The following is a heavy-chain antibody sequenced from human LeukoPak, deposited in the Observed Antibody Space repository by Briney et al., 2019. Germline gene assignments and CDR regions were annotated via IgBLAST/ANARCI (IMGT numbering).Heavy chain of an antibody. CDR1: GFTFNNAW. CDR3: ARDPAYYDFWSGYYTTGDHFDY. CDR2: ISYDGSNK. J-gene: IGHJ4*02. D-gene: IGHD3-3*01. V-gene: IGHV3-30-3*01. Sequence: AGGSLRLSCAASGFTFNNAWMSWVRQAPGKGLEWVAVISYDGSNKYYADSVKGRFTISRDNSKNTLYLQMNSLRAEDTAVYYCARDPAYYDFWSGYYTTGDHFDYWGQGTLVTVSS.